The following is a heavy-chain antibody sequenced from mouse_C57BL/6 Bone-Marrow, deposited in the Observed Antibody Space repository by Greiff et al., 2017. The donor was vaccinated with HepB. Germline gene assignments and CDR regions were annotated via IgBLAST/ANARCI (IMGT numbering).Heavy chain of an antibody. D-gene: IGHD2-13*01. Sequence: EVMLVESEGGLVQPGSSMKLSCTASGFTFSDYYMAWVRQVPEKGLEWVANINYDGSSTYYLDSLKSRFIISRDNEKNILYLQMSSLKSEDTATYYCARERLGYAMDYWGQGTSVTVSS. CDR2: INYDGSST. J-gene: IGHJ4*01. V-gene: IGHV5-16*01. CDR1: GFTFSDYY. CDR3: ARERLGYAMDY.